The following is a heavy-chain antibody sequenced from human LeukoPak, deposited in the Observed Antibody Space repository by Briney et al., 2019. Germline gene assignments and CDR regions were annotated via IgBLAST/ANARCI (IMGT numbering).Heavy chain of an antibody. Sequence: PGGSLRLSCAVSGFTFSRNGMHWVRQAPGKGLEWVAVILPDGSDKYYADSVTGRFTISRDNSKNTLYLQMNSLRADDTAVYYCARNARDSVFDLWGQGTMVTVSS. CDR2: ILPDGSDK. J-gene: IGHJ3*01. CDR1: GFTFSRNG. CDR3: ARNARDSVFDL. V-gene: IGHV3-33*01.